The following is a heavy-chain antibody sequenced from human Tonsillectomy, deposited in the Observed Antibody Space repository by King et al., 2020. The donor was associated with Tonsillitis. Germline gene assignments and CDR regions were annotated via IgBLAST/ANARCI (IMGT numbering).Heavy chain of an antibody. CDR3: AKDTVRRWWVAFDV. D-gene: IGHD2-15*01. V-gene: IGHV3-43*02. CDR2: ISGDGDNI. CDR1: GFTFDDYS. Sequence: VQLVESGGGVVQPGGSLRLSCAASGFTFDDYSMHWVRQPPGKSLEWVSVISGDGDNIYYADSVKGRFTISRDNSKNSLYLQMNSLRTEDTALYFCAKDTVRRWWVAFDVWGQGTMVTVSS. J-gene: IGHJ3*01.